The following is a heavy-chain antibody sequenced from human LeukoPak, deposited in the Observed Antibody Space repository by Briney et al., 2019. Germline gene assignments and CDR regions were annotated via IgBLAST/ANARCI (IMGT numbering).Heavy chain of an antibody. V-gene: IGHV4-39*07. CDR2: IYYSGTT. CDR1: GGSIGKTSYY. J-gene: IGHJ4*02. Sequence: SETLSLTCTVSGGSIGKTSYYWGWIRQPPGKGLEWNGNIYYSGTTYYNPSLKSRVTISVDTSKNQFSLTLNSVTAADSAVYFCARFEQLGRSFDSWGLGSLVTVSS. D-gene: IGHD1/OR15-1a*01. CDR3: ARFEQLGRSFDS.